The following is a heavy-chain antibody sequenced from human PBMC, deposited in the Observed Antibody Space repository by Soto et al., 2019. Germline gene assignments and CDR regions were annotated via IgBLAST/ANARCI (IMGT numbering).Heavy chain of an antibody. CDR2: ISYDGSNK. J-gene: IGHJ6*02. V-gene: IGHV3-30-3*01. D-gene: IGHD1-1*01. CDR1: GFTFSSYA. Sequence: QVQLVESGGGVVQPGRSLRLSCAASGFTFSSYAMHWVRQAPGKGLECVAVISYDGSNKYYADFVKGRFTISRDNSKNTLYLQMNSPSAEDTAVYCCGREHLRVNWCDFPYYSYGMDVWGQGTTVTVSS. CDR3: GREHLRVNWCDFPYYSYGMDV.